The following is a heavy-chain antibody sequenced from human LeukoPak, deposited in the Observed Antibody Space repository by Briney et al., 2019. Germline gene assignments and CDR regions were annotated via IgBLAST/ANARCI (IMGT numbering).Heavy chain of an antibody. V-gene: IGHV4-31*03. CDR3: ARDAGAAAAFYYFDF. D-gene: IGHD6-13*01. J-gene: IGHJ4*02. Sequence: KPSETLSLTCTVSGGSISSGGYYWSWIRQHPGKGLEWIGYIYYSGSTYYNPSLKSRVTISLDSSKNHFSLSLSSVTAADTAIYYCARDAGAAAAFYYFDFWGQGTLVTVSS. CDR2: IYYSGST. CDR1: GGSISSGGYY.